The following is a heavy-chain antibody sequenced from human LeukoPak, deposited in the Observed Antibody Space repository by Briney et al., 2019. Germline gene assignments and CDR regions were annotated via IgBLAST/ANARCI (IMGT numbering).Heavy chain of an antibody. Sequence: TGGSLRLSCAASGFTFSSYAMSWVRQAPGKGLEWVSALCGSGGSTYYADSVKGRFTISRDNSKNTLYLQMNSLTAEDTAVHYCATPPVGSWYSRPMDVWGQGTTVTVSS. D-gene: IGHD6-13*01. CDR3: ATPPVGSWYSRPMDV. V-gene: IGHV3-23*01. CDR1: GFTFSSYA. CDR2: LCGSGGST. J-gene: IGHJ6*02.